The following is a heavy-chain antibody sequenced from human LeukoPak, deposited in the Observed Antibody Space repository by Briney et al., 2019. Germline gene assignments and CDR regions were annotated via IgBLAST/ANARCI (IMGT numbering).Heavy chain of an antibody. Sequence: GGSLRLSCAASGFTFSNAWMSWVRQAPGKGLGWVGRIKTKTDGGTTAFAAPVKGRFTMSRDDSKNTLYLQMNSLKTEDTAMYYCTTGGLWYSGRVFWGQGTLVTVS. CDR2: IKTKTDGGTT. CDR3: TTGGLWYSGRVF. CDR1: GFTFSNAW. V-gene: IGHV3-15*01. J-gene: IGHJ4*02. D-gene: IGHD3-10*01.